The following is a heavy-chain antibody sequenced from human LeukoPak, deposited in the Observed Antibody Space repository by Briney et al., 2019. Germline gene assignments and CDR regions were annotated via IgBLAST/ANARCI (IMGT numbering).Heavy chain of an antibody. CDR3: AGAPNQHYFDY. CDR2: IYYTGTA. Sequence: SETLSLTCTVSSDSITSYYWKWIRQSPGKGLEYIGHIYYTGTAAYNPSLKSRVTMSLGTSKNQFSLRLMSVTASDTAVYFCAGAPNQHYFDYWGQGTLVAVSS. CDR1: SDSITSYY. J-gene: IGHJ4*02. V-gene: IGHV4-59*01.